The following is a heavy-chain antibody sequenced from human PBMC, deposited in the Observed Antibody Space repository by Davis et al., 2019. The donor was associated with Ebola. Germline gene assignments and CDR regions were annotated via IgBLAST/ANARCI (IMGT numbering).Heavy chain of an antibody. J-gene: IGHJ4*02. V-gene: IGHV3-30*04. Sequence: PGGSLRLSCLASGFTSGNNALPWVARAPGKGLDWVAFFSHRERETFYADSVKGRFTISRDNSENTLYLQMNSLTADDTALYYCARAVFHEVLDYWGQGTPVTVSS. CDR2: FSHRERET. CDR1: GFTSGNNA. CDR3: ARAVFHEVLDY. D-gene: IGHD3-3*01.